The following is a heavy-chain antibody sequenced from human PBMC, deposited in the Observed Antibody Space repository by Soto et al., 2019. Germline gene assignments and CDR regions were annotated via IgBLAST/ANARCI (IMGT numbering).Heavy chain of an antibody. CDR1: GFTFSDYA. V-gene: IGHV3-23*01. CDR3: AKLLRPGLQFFDF. D-gene: IGHD4-4*01. CDR2: ISSSGDHT. Sequence: EVQLLESGGGLVQPGGSLRLSCAASGFTFSDYAMSGFRQAPGKGLDWVSAISSSGDHTFYADSVKGRFTISRDNSKNTLYLQVNSLRAEDTAVYYCAKLLRPGLQFFDFWGQGTLVTVSS. J-gene: IGHJ4*02.